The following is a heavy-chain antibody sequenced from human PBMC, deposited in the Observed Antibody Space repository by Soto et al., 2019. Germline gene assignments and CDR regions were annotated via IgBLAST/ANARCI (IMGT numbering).Heavy chain of an antibody. D-gene: IGHD3-16*01. V-gene: IGHV1-46*01. J-gene: IGHJ5*01. Sequence: ASVRVSCKASGYTFTSYYMHWVRQAPGQGLEWMGIINPSGGSTSYAQKFQGRVTMTRDTSTSTVYMELSSLRSEDTAVYYCAPSDYEPNGFYPLGQGTPVPVSA. CDR3: APSDYEPNGFYP. CDR2: INPSGGST. CDR1: GYTFTSYY.